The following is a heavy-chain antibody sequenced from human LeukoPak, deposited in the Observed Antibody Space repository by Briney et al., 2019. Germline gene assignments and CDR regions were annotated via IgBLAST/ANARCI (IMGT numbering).Heavy chain of an antibody. J-gene: IGHJ3*02. Sequence: GGSLRLSCAASGFTFSSHRMNWVRQAPGKGLVWVSRIYSDGSRTTYADSVRGRFTISGDNAKNTLYLQMNSLRAEDTAMYYCARSGRGGAFDIWGQGTMVTVSS. CDR3: ARSGRGGAFDI. CDR2: IYSDGSRT. CDR1: GFTFSSHR. D-gene: IGHD1-26*01. V-gene: IGHV3-74*01.